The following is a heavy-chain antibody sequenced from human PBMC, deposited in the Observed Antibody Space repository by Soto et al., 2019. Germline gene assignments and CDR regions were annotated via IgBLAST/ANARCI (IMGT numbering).Heavy chain of an antibody. CDR1: GFTFSSYG. J-gene: IGHJ6*02. D-gene: IGHD3-22*01. CDR3: ARNYYYAQDYYYGMYC. CDR2: IWYDGSNK. V-gene: IGHV3-33*01. Sequence: QPGGSLRLSCAASGFTFSSYGMRWVRQAPGKGLEWVAVIWYDGSNKYYADSVKGRFTISRDNSKNTLYLQMNSLRAEDTAVYYCARNYYYAQDYYYGMYCWGQGTTVPVSS.